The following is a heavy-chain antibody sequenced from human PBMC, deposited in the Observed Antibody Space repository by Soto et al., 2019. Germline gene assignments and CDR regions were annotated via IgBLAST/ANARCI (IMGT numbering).Heavy chain of an antibody. CDR2: INPSSGST. CDR1: GYTFTSYY. V-gene: IGHV1-46*01. D-gene: IGHD5-18*01. J-gene: IGHJ4*02. CDR3: AREVERGYSYGYLEY. Sequence: QVQLVQSGAEVKKPGASVKVSCKASGYTFTSYYMHWVRQAPGQGLEWMGIINPSSGSTSYAQKFQGRVTMTRETSTRTVYMELSSLRSEDTAVYYCAREVERGYSYGYLEYWGQGTLVTVSS.